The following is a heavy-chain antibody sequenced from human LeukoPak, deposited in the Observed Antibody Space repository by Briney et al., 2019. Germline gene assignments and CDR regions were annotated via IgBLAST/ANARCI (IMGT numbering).Heavy chain of an antibody. CDR2: INPKNGRT. CDR1: GYTFAAYY. V-gene: IGHV1-2*02. Sequence: ASLTVSCKASGYTFAAYYMHWVRQAPGQGLEWMGWINPKNGRTSYAQTSQGRVTMTTDTSISTAYMELSRLSSDGTAVYYCARDMNITVVADYWGQGTLVTVSS. D-gene: IGHD2-15*01. CDR3: ARDMNITVVADY. J-gene: IGHJ4*02.